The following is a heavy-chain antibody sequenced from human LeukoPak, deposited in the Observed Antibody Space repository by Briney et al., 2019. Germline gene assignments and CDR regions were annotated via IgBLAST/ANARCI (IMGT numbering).Heavy chain of an antibody. CDR2: IYYSGST. CDR3: ARGGPDYGHNWFDP. V-gene: IGHV4-30-4*01. CDR1: GGSISSGDYY. D-gene: IGHD4-17*01. Sequence: SETLSLTCTVSGGSISSGDYYWSWIRQPPGKGLEWIGYIYYSGSTYYNPSLKSRVTISVDTSKNQFSLKLSPVTAADTAVYYCARGGPDYGHNWFDPWGQGTLVTVSS. J-gene: IGHJ5*02.